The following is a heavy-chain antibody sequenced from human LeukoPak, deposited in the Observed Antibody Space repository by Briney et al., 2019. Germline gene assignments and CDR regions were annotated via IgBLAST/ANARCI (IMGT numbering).Heavy chain of an antibody. J-gene: IGHJ6*04. D-gene: IGHD3-10*01. CDR2: ISGSGGST. CDR3: AKGSVTMVRGVIKLYYYYGMDV. Sequence: PGGSLRLSCAASGFTFSSYAMSWVRQAPGKGLEWVSAISGSGGSTYYADSVKGRFTISRDNSKNTLYLQMNGLRAEDTAVYYCAKGSVTMVRGVIKLYYYYGMDVWGKGTTVTVSS. CDR1: GFTFSSYA. V-gene: IGHV3-23*01.